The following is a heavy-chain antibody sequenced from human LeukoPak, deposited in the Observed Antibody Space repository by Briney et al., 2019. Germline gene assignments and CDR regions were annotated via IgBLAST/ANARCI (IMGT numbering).Heavy chain of an antibody. Sequence: ASVTVSFKVSGYTLTELSMHWVRQAPGKGLEWMGGFDPEDGETIYAQKFQGRVTMTEDTSTDTAYMELSSLRSEDTAVYYYATGAAYYYYYMDVWGKGTTVTVSS. V-gene: IGHV1-24*01. CDR1: GYTLTELS. CDR2: FDPEDGET. J-gene: IGHJ6*03. CDR3: ATGAAYYYYYMDV.